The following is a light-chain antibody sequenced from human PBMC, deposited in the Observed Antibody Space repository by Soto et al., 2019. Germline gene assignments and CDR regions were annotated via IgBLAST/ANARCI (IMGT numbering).Light chain of an antibody. CDR2: QDS. V-gene: IGLV3-1*01. Sequence: SYELTQPPSVSVSPGQTASITCSGDKLGDKYACWYQQKPGQSPGLVIYQDSKRPSGIPERFSGSNSGNTATLTISGTQPMDEADYYCQAWDSSIVVFGGGTKLTVL. J-gene: IGLJ2*01. CDR3: QAWDSSIVV. CDR1: KLGDKY.